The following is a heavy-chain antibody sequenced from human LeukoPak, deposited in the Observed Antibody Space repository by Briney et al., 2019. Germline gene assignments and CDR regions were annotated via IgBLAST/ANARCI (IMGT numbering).Heavy chain of an antibody. Sequence: GGSLRLSCAASGFTFSSYAMSWVRQAPGKGLEWVSAISGSGGSTYYADSVKGRFTISRDSSKNTLYLQMNSLRAEDTAVYYCAITGYYDSSGYYLWGDYYYGMDVWGQGTTVTVSS. J-gene: IGHJ6*02. CDR3: AITGYYDSSGYYLWGDYYYGMDV. D-gene: IGHD3-22*01. CDR1: GFTFSSYA. V-gene: IGHV3-23*01. CDR2: ISGSGGST.